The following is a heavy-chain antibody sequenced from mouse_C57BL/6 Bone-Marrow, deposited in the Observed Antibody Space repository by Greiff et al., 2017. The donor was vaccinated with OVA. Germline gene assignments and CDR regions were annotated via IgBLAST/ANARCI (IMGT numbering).Heavy chain of an antibody. Sequence: QVQLKESGAELVKPGASVKLSCKASGYTFTSYWMHWVKQRPGQGLEWIGMIHPNSGSTNYNEKFKSKATLTVDKSSSTAYMQLSSLTSEDSAVYYCARGGYYRYYYAMDYWGQGTSVTVSS. CDR3: ARGGYYRYYYAMDY. J-gene: IGHJ4*01. CDR2: IHPNSGST. V-gene: IGHV1-64*01. CDR1: GYTFTSYW. D-gene: IGHD2-3*01.